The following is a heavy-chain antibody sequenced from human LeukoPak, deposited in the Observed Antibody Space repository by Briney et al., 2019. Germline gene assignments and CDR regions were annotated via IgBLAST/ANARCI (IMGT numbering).Heavy chain of an antibody. J-gene: IGHJ3*02. CDR2: IYTSGST. CDR1: GGSISSGFYY. V-gene: IGHV4-61*02. D-gene: IGHD3-22*01. CDR3: PSTDSNGGAFDI. Sequence: PSETLSLTCTVSGGSISSGFYYWSWIRQPAGKRREWIGRIYTSGSTNYIPSLKSRVSVSVDTSKNQFSLNLSSVTAADTAIYYCPSTDSNGGAFDIWGQGTVVTVSS.